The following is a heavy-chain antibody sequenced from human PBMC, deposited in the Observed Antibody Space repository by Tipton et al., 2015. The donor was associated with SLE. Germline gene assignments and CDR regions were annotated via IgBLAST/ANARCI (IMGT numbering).Heavy chain of an antibody. CDR1: GFTFSSYS. V-gene: IGHV3-49*04. J-gene: IGHJ4*02. CDR3: TRDWVGVFDY. CDR2: IRSKAYGGTT. Sequence: SLRLSCAASGFTFSSYSMNWVRQAPGKGLEWVGFIRSKAYGGTTEYAASVKGRFTISRDDSKSIAYLQMNSLKTEDTAVYYCTRDWVGVFDYWGQGTLVTVSS. D-gene: IGHD3-10*01.